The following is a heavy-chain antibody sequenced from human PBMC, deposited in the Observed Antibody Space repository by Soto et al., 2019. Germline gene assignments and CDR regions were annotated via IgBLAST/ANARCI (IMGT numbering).Heavy chain of an antibody. J-gene: IGHJ6*02. V-gene: IGHV1-46*01. CDR2: INPSGGST. Sequence: GASVKVSCKASGYTFTSYYMHWVRQAPGQGLEWMGIINPSGGSTSYAQKFQGRVTMTRDTSTSTVYMELSSLRSEDTAVYYCASNRYSSSSSHYYYYYGMDVWGQGTTVTVSS. D-gene: IGHD6-6*01. CDR3: ASNRYSSSSSHYYYYYGMDV. CDR1: GYTFTSYY.